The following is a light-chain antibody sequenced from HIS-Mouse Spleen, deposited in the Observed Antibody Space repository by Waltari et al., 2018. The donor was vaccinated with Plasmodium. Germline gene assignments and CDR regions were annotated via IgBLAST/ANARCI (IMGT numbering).Light chain of an antibody. CDR3: HAWDSSTVV. CDR2: QDS. CDR1: KLGDKY. V-gene: IGLV3-1*01. Sequence: SYELTQPPSVSVSPGQTASITCSGDKLGDKYACWYQQKPGQSPVLVIYQDSKRPSGIPERFSGSNPWNTATLTISGTQAMDEADYYCHAWDSSTVVFGGGTKLTVL. J-gene: IGLJ2*01.